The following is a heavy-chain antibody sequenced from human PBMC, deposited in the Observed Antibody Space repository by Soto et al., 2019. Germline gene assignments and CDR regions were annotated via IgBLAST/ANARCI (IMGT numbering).Heavy chain of an antibody. CDR3: ARQDELHDYGGNGGWFDP. J-gene: IGHJ5*02. V-gene: IGHV5-51*01. CDR1: GYSFTSYW. D-gene: IGHD4-17*01. Sequence: GESLKISCKGSGYSFTSYWIGWVRQMPGKGLEWMGIIYPGDSDTRYSPSFQGQVTISADKSISTAYLQWSSLKASDTAMYYCARQDELHDYGGNGGWFDPWGQGTLVTVSS. CDR2: IYPGDSDT.